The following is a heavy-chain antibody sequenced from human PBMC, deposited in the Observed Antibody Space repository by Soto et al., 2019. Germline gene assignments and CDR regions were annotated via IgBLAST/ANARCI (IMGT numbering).Heavy chain of an antibody. Sequence: EVQLVESGGGLVKPGGSLRLSCAASGFTFSSYSMNWVRQAPGKGLEWVSSISSSSSYIYYADSVKGRFTISRDNAKNSLYLKMNSLRAEDTAVYYCARDGSSSWYVRETYFDYWGQGTLVTVSS. V-gene: IGHV3-21*01. CDR2: ISSSSSYI. J-gene: IGHJ4*02. CDR1: GFTFSSYS. D-gene: IGHD6-13*01. CDR3: ARDGSSSWYVRETYFDY.